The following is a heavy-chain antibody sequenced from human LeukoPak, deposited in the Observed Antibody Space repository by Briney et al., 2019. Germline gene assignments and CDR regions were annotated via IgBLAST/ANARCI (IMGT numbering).Heavy chain of an antibody. CDR3: ARDSGYSSCWFDP. Sequence: SETLSLTCTVSGGSISSYYWSWIRQPAGKGLEWIGRIYTSGGTNYKPSLKSRVTMSVDTFKNQFSLKLSSVTAADTAVYYCARDSGYSSCWFDPWGQGTLVTVSS. CDR2: IYTSGGT. D-gene: IGHD6-13*01. CDR1: GGSISSYY. V-gene: IGHV4-4*07. J-gene: IGHJ5*02.